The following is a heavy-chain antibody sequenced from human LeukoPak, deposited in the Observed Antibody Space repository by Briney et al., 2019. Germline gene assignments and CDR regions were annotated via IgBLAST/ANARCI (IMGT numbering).Heavy chain of an antibody. CDR3: ARRRCTTDSWYDSRGACDV. D-gene: IGHD6-13*01. J-gene: IGHJ3*01. CDR2: IDFTGST. V-gene: IGHV4-39*01. Sequence: SETLSLTCTVSSHSIIIYGYYWPWIRQPPGKGLNWIESIDFTGSTYHNPSLNSRVTISADMSKNQFSMKLYSVAATETDVSDCARRRCTTDSWYDSRGACDVWGKGTMVTVSS. CDR1: SHSIIIYGYY.